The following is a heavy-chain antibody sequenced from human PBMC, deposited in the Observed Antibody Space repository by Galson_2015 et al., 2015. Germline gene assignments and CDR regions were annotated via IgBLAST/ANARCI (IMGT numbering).Heavy chain of an antibody. D-gene: IGHD4-17*01. J-gene: IGHJ4*02. CDR2: IDWDDDG. Sequence: PALVTPTQTLTLTCSFSGFSLRTSGMRVSWIRQPPGKALEWLARIDWDDDGFYATSLRTRLSISKDTSKSQVVLTMINMDPADTATYYCARLGAPGDYADYWGPGILVTVSS. V-gene: IGHV2-70*04. CDR3: ARLGAPGDYADY. CDR1: GFSLRTSGMR.